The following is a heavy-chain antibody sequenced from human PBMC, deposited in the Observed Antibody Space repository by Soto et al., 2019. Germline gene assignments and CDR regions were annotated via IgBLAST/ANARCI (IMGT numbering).Heavy chain of an antibody. D-gene: IGHD1-1*01. CDR2: ISSNSYHI. CDR3: ARGSAHVQLETFDC. Sequence: EVQLVESGGGLVKPGESLRLSCAVAGFSFSDYTMHWVRQAPGKGLEWVSAISSNSYHIYYADSVKGRFTTSRDNARKSLYLQADSLRADDTAAYYCARGSAHVQLETFDCWGQGTLVTVSS. J-gene: IGHJ4*02. CDR1: GFSFSDYT. V-gene: IGHV3-21*01.